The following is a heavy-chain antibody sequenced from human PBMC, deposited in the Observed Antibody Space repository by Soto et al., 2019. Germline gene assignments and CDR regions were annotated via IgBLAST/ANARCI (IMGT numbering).Heavy chain of an antibody. Sequence: QVQLVQSGAEVKKPGASVKVSCKASGYTFTSYYMHWVRQAPGQGLEWMGIINPSGGSTSYAQKLQGRVNMTRDTSTSTVYMELSSLRSEDTAVYYCARDCGGDRYYFDYWGQGPLVTVSS. V-gene: IGHV1-46*04. CDR1: GYTFTSYY. CDR3: ARDCGGDRYYFDY. CDR2: INPSGGST. J-gene: IGHJ4*02. D-gene: IGHD2-21*02.